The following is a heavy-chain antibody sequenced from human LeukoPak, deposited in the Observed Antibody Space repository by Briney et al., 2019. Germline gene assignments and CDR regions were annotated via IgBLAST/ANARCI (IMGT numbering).Heavy chain of an antibody. CDR2: ISYDGSKK. D-gene: IGHD3-3*01. CDR1: GFTFSSYG. J-gene: IGHJ4*02. Sequence: PGGSLRLSCAASGFTFSSYGMHWVRQAPGKGLEWVAVISYDGSKKYYADSVKGRFTISKDNSKYTLYLQMNSLRAEDTAVYYCAKGSDLGFLEWLLEADYWGQGTLVTVSS. V-gene: IGHV3-30*18. CDR3: AKGSDLGFLEWLLEADY.